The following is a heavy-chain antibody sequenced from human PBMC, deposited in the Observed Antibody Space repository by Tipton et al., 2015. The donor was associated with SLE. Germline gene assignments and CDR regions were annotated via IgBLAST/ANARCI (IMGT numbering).Heavy chain of an antibody. V-gene: IGHV4-59*12. D-gene: IGHD5-12*01. Sequence: TLSLTCTVSGGSINIYYWSWVRQAPGKGLEWIGTIHHSGITYYNPSLKSRVTISVDTSKNQFSLKVRSVTAADTAVYYCAREYSGYDYRTFDHWGQGTLVTVSS. J-gene: IGHJ4*02. CDR2: IHHSGIT. CDR1: GGSINIYY. CDR3: AREYSGYDYRTFDH.